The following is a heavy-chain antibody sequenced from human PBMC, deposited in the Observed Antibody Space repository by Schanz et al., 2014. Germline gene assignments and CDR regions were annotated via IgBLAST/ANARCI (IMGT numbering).Heavy chain of an antibody. D-gene: IGHD3-10*01. CDR2: LSEGGGGT. Sequence: EVQLLESGGGLVQPGGSLRLSCAASGFTFSSYAMSWVRQAPGKGLEWVSALSEGGGGTHYADSVRGRFTISSDSSKNTLYLQMNSLRAEDTAVYYCAKDGPGGSGSYSADGGMDVWGQGTTVTVSS. J-gene: IGHJ6*02. CDR1: GFTFSSYA. V-gene: IGHV3-23*01. CDR3: AKDGPGGSGSYSADGGMDV.